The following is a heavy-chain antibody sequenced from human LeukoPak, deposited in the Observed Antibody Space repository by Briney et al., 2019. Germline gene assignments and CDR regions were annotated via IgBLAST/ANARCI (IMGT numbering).Heavy chain of an antibody. V-gene: IGHV4-39*07. J-gene: IGHJ4*02. D-gene: IGHD5-12*01. Sequence: SQTLSLTCTVSGGSISSSSYYWGWIRQPPGKGLEWIGSIYYSGSTYYNPSLKSRVTISVDTSKNQFSLKLSSVTAADTAVYYCARDVGGYDAYWGQGTLVTVSS. CDR2: IYYSGST. CDR1: GGSISSSSYY. CDR3: ARDVGGYDAY.